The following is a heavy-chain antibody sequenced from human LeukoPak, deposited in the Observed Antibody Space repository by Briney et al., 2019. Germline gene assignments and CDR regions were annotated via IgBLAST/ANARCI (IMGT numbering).Heavy chain of an antibody. D-gene: IGHD5-18*01. CDR3: AIYTAASGTRAFHT. J-gene: IGHJ3*02. Sequence: SVKVSCKASGYTFTNYDINWVRQAPGQGLEWMGGVIPILGRTNYAQKFQDRVTITADESTNTVYAELSSLRSEDTALYYCAIYTAASGTRAFHTWGQGTLLTVSS. V-gene: IGHV1-69*10. CDR2: VIPILGRT. CDR1: GYTFTNYD.